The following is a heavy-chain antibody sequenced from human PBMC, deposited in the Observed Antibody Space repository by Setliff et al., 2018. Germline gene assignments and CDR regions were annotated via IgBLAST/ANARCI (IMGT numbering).Heavy chain of an antibody. Sequence: PGESLKISCAASGFTFSSYEMNWVRQAPGKGLEWVSYISSSGSTIYYADSVKGRFTISRDNAKNSLYLQMNSLRAEDTAVYYCARDHSYGYSLYYYYYYGMDVWGQGTTVTVSS. CDR1: GFTFSSYE. J-gene: IGHJ6*02. V-gene: IGHV3-48*03. D-gene: IGHD5-18*01. CDR2: ISSSGSTI. CDR3: ARDHSYGYSLYYYYYYGMDV.